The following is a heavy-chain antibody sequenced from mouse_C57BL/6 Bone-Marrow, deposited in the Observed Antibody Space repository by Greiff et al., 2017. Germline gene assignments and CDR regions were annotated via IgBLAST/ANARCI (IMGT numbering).Heavy chain of an antibody. Sequence: QVQLQQPGAELVRPGSSVKLSCKASGYTFTSYWMDWVKQRPGQGLEWIGNIYPSDSETHYNQKFKDKATLTVDKSSSTAYMQLSSLTSEDSAVYYCARLSYGSPAWFAYWGQGTLVTVSA. J-gene: IGHJ3*01. D-gene: IGHD1-1*01. CDR2: IYPSDSET. CDR3: ARLSYGSPAWFAY. CDR1: GYTFTSYW. V-gene: IGHV1-61*01.